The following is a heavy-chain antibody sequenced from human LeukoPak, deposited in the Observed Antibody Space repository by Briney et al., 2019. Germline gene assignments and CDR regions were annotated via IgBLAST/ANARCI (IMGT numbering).Heavy chain of an antibody. J-gene: IGHJ4*02. V-gene: IGHV4-61*01. Sequence: SETLSLTCTVSGGSVSSRSYCWSWIRQPPGKGLEWIGYIYYSGSTNYNPSLKSRVTISVDTSNDRFSLKLSSVTAADTAVYYCARGPYLDCWGQGTLVTVSS. CDR1: GGSVSSRSYC. CDR2: IYYSGST. CDR3: ARGPYLDC.